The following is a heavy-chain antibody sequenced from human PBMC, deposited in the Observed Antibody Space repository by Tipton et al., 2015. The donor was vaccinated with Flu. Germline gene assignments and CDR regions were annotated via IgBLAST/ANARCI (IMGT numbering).Heavy chain of an antibody. Sequence: CAASGFTFSSYEMNWVRQAPGKGLEWVSYISSRDTTIYYADSVKGRFTISRDNAKNSLYLQMNSLRAEDAAVYYCARGPYDSSGYFPPYFDYWGQGTLVTVSS. CDR3: ARGPYDSSGYFPPYFDY. V-gene: IGHV3-48*03. CDR1: GFTFSSYE. D-gene: IGHD3-22*01. CDR2: ISSRDTTI. J-gene: IGHJ4*02.